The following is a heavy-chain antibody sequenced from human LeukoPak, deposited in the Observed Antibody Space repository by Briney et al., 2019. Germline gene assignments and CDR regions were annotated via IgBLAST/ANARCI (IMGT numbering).Heavy chain of an antibody. Sequence: PGGSLRLSCAASGFTFSSYGMHWVCQAPGKGLEWVAVIWYDGSNKYYADSVKGRFTISRDNSKNTLYLQMNSLRAEDTAVYYCARGSCSSTSCLPTDYWGQGTLVTVSS. CDR3: ARGSCSSTSCLPTDY. V-gene: IGHV3-33*01. CDR2: IWYDGSNK. D-gene: IGHD2-2*01. CDR1: GFTFSSYG. J-gene: IGHJ4*02.